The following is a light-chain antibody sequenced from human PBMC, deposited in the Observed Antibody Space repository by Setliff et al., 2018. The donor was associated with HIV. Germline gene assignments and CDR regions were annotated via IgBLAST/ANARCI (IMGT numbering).Light chain of an antibody. V-gene: IGLV2-14*03. J-gene: IGLJ1*01. CDR1: SSDIAIYNF. CDR3: SSYTSSSTLV. Sequence: QSVLTQPASVSGSPGQSITISCTGTSSDIAIYNFVSWYQHHPGKAPKLIIYDVSNRPSGVSNRFSGSKSGSTASLTISGLQAEDEADYYCSSYTSSSTLVFGTGTKGTVL. CDR2: DVS.